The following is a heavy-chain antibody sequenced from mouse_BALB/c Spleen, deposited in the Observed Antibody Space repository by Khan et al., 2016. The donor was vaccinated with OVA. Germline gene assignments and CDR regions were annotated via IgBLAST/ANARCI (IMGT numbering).Heavy chain of an antibody. CDR3: ARRSYFGYTCAY. CDR1: GYTFTDYY. V-gene: IGHV1-77*01. J-gene: IGHJ3*01. Sequence: QVQLQQSGAELARPGASVKLSCKASGYTFTDYYINWVKQRPGQGLEWIGEISPGSGDTYYNEKFKGKATLTADKSSSTVYMQLRSLTAEAAAVYLGARRSYFGYTCAYWGQGTLVTVSA. D-gene: IGHD1-2*01. CDR2: ISPGSGDT.